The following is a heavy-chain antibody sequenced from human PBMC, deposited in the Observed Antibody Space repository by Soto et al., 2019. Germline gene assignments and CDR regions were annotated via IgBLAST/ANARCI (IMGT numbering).Heavy chain of an antibody. CDR1: GFTFDDYT. J-gene: IGHJ6*02. V-gene: IGHV3-43*01. CDR3: AKTLLVWSYGLYGMDV. D-gene: IGHD5-18*01. CDR2: ISWDGGST. Sequence: GGSLRLSCAASGFTFDDYTMHWVRQAPGKGLEWVSLISWDGGSTYYADSVKGRFTISRDNSKNSLYLQMNSLRTEDTALYYCAKTLLVWSYGLYGMDVWGQGTTVTVSS.